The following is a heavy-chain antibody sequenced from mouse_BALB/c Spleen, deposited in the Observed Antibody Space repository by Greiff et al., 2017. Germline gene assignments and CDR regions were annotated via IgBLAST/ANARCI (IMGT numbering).Heavy chain of an antibody. CDR1: GFTFSSYA. D-gene: IGHD2-2*01. Sequence: EVQVVESGGGLVKPGGSLKLSCAASGFTFSSYAMSWVRQTPEKRLEWVASISSGGSTYYPDSVKGRFTISRDNARNILYLQMSSLRSEDTAMYYCARGLWLYYFDYWGQGTTLTVSS. CDR3: ARGLWLYYFDY. J-gene: IGHJ2*01. CDR2: ISSGGST. V-gene: IGHV5-6-5*01.